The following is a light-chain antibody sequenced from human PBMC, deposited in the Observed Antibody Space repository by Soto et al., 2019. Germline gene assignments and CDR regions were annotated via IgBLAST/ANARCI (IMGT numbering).Light chain of an antibody. V-gene: IGLV2-14*01. CDR2: DVS. Sequence: QSALTQPASVSGSPGQSITISCTGTSSDVGGYNYVSWYQQHPGKAPKLMIYDVSNRSSGVSNRFSGSKSGNTASLTISGLQAEDEADYYCSSYSSSSTRVFGGGTPLTVL. J-gene: IGLJ2*01. CDR3: SSYSSSSTRV. CDR1: SSDVGGYNY.